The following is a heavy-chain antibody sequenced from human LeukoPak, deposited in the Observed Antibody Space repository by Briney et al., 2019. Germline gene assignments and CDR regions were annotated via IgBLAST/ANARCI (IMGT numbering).Heavy chain of an antibody. CDR3: ARDSGDTIDY. V-gene: IGHV3-30*03. CDR2: ISYDGSNK. J-gene: IGHJ4*02. Sequence: GRSLRLSCAASGFTFSSYGMHWVRQAPGKGLEWVAVISYDGSNKYYADSVKGRFTISRDNSKNTLYLQMNSLRAEDTAVYYCARDSGDTIDYWGQGTLVTVSS. CDR1: GFTFSSYG. D-gene: IGHD3-10*01.